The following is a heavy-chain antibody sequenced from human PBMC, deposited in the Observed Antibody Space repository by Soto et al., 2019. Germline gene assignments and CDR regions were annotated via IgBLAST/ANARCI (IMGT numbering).Heavy chain of an antibody. CDR3: AMTVTTLYNWFDP. Sequence: QVQLQESGPGLVKPSETLSLTCTVSGGSLSGYYWSWLRQSPEKGLEWIGHVYYSGSTKYNPSIKKRVTISVATYKHWFTLNHRSGTAADKAVYYCAMTVTTLYNWFDPWGQGILVTVSA. CDR2: VYYSGST. V-gene: IGHV4-59*08. D-gene: IGHD4-4*01. CDR1: GGSLSGYY. J-gene: IGHJ5*02.